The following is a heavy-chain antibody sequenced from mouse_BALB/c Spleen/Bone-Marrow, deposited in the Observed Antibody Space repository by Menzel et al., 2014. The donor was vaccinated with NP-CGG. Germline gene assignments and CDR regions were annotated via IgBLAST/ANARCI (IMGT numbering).Heavy chain of an antibody. CDR2: IDPANGNT. J-gene: IGHJ3*01. Sequence: VQLQQSGAELVKPGASVKLSCTASGFNIKGTHMHWVKQGPEQGLEWIGRIDPANGNTKYDPNFQGKATITADTSSNTAYLQLSSLTSEDTAVYYCSRDYGGTAWFACWGHGTLVTVSA. CDR1: GFNIKGTH. D-gene: IGHD1-1*01. CDR3: SRDYGGTAWFAC. V-gene: IGHV14-3*02.